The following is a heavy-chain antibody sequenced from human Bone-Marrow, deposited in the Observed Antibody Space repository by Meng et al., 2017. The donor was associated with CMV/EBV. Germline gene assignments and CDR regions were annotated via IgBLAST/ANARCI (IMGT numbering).Heavy chain of an antibody. V-gene: IGHV3-74*01. D-gene: IGHD2-2*02. J-gene: IGHJ6*02. Sequence: GESLKISCAASGFTFSSYWMHWVRQAPGKGLVWVSRINSDGSSTSYADSVKGRFTISRDNAKNTLYLQMNSLRAEDTAVYYCARDGVYCSSTSCYTTQPYYYYGMDVWGQGTTVTVSS. CDR1: GFTFSSYW. CDR2: INSDGSST. CDR3: ARDGVYCSSTSCYTTQPYYYYGMDV.